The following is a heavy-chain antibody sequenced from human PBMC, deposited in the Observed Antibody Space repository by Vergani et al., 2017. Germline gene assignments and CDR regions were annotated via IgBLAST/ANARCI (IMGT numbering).Heavy chain of an antibody. CDR2: ISAYNGNT. Sequence: QVQLVQSGAEVKKPGASVKVSCKASGYTFTSYGISWVRQAPGQGLEWMGWISAYNGNTNYAQKLQGRVTMTTDTSTSTAYMELSSLRSEDTAVYYCARIGLRDGSGWGYHYYYYYGMDVWGQGTTVTVSS. J-gene: IGHJ6*02. V-gene: IGHV1-18*04. CDR1: GYTFTSYG. D-gene: IGHD6-19*01. CDR3: ARIGLRDGSGWGYHYYYYYGMDV.